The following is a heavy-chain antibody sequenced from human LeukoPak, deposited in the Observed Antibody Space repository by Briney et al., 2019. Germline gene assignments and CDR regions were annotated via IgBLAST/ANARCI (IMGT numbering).Heavy chain of an antibody. Sequence: ASVKVSCKASGYTFTGYYMHWVRQATGQGLEWMGWMNPNSGNTGYAQKFQGRVTITRNTSISTAYMELSSLRSEDTAVYYCATARTSIAAAGFFDYWGQGTLVTVSS. J-gene: IGHJ4*02. CDR2: MNPNSGNT. CDR3: ATARTSIAAAGFFDY. CDR1: GYTFTGYY. V-gene: IGHV1-8*03. D-gene: IGHD6-13*01.